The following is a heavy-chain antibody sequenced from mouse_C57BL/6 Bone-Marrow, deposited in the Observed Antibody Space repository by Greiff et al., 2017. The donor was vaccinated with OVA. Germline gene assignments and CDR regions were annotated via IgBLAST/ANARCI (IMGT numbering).Heavy chain of an antibody. CDR3: DRRGYNKGYYAMDY. CDR1: GFSLTSYG. D-gene: IGHD1-3*01. CDR2: IWSGGST. J-gene: IGHJ4*01. Sequence: VQVVESGPGLVQPSQSLSITCTVSGFSLTSYGVHWVRQSPGKGLEWLGVIWSGGSTDYNAAFISRLGISKDNSKIQVFFKMNSLQADDTAIYYGDRRGYNKGYYAMDYWGQGTSVTDSS. V-gene: IGHV2-2*01.